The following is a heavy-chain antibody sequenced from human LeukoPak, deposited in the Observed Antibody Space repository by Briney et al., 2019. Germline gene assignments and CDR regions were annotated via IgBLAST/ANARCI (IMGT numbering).Heavy chain of an antibody. J-gene: IGHJ6*03. Sequence: SETLSLTCSVSGGSISSSDYYWGWIRQPPGKGLEWLGSIYYSGSTYYNPSLKSRVTISVDTSKNQFSLKLSSVTAADTAVYYCAREAIFGVALSYPYYYYYMDVWGKGTTVTVSS. V-gene: IGHV4-39*07. CDR2: IYYSGST. CDR3: AREAIFGVALSYPYYYYYMDV. CDR1: GGSISSSDYY. D-gene: IGHD3-3*01.